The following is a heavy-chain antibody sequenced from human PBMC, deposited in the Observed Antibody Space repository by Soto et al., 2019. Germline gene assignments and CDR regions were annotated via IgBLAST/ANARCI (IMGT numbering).Heavy chain of an antibody. Sequence: TSKPLALTCADSGGSISSTNWWSWVRQPPGQGLEWIGEIFHSGSTNYNPSLKSRVTISVDKSKNQFSLKLSSVTAADTAVYYCAIYRVSAAGTIWSYTWGQGTPVTVSS. CDR1: GGSISSTNW. D-gene: IGHD6-13*01. V-gene: IGHV4-4*02. CDR2: IFHSGST. CDR3: AIYRVSAAGTIWSYT. J-gene: IGHJ5*02.